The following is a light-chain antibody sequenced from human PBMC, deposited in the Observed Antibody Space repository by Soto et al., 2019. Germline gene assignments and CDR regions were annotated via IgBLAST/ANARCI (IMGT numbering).Light chain of an antibody. V-gene: IGLV2-8*01. CDR3: SSHGGNSPYV. Sequence: QSALTQPPSASGSPGQSVAISCTGTTSDIGGYNYVSWYQQHPGKAPKLMIYEVNKRPSGVPARFSGSKSGNTASLTVSGLQAEDEADYYCSSHGGNSPYVFGTGTKLTVL. J-gene: IGLJ1*01. CDR1: TSDIGGYNY. CDR2: EVN.